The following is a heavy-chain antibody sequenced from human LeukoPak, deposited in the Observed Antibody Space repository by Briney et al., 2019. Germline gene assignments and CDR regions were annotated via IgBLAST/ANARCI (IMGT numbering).Heavy chain of an antibody. CDR3: TRSAVVLPYYFDY. CDR2: FDPENGET. Sequence: GASVKVSCKVSGYTLTELSMHWVRQAPGRGLEWMGSFDPENGETLYAQEFQGRVTLTEDTSADTAYMELISLRSEDTAVHYCTRSAVVLPYYFDYWGQGTLVTVSS. CDR1: GYTLTELS. J-gene: IGHJ4*02. D-gene: IGHD3-22*01. V-gene: IGHV1-24*01.